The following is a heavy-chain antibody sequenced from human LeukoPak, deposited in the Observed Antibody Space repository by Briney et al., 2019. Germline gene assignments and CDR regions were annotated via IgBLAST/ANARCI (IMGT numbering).Heavy chain of an antibody. V-gene: IGHV3-7*01. Sequence: GGSLRLSCAASGFTFRSYWMSWVRQAPGKGLEWVDNINQGGSVQYYMESVKGRFTISRDDAKNSLYVQMNSLRDEDTAVYYCARVEYSGWNLEYWGQGTLVTVSS. D-gene: IGHD5-12*01. CDR3: ARVEYSGWNLEY. CDR1: GFTFRSYW. J-gene: IGHJ4*02. CDR2: INQGGSVQ.